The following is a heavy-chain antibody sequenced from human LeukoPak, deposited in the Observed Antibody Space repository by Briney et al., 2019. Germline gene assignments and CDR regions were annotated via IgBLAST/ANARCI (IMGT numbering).Heavy chain of an antibody. D-gene: IGHD6-19*01. CDR2: IFYSGST. V-gene: IGHV4-59*01. Sequence: SETLSLTCTVSSGSISSYYWSWIRQPPGKGLEWIGYIFYSGSTNYNPSLKSRVTIPVDTSKNQFSLGLSSVTAADTAVYYCARGSSSGWYNYFDYWGQGILVTVSS. J-gene: IGHJ4*02. CDR1: SGSISSYY. CDR3: ARGSSSGWYNYFDY.